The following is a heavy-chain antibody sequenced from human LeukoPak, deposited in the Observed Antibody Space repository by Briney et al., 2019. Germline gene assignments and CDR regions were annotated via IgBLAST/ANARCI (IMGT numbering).Heavy chain of an antibody. CDR3: ANPIVATGIDY. CDR2: ISYDGSNK. D-gene: IGHD5-12*01. CDR1: GFTFSSYA. V-gene: IGHV3-30-3*01. J-gene: IGHJ4*02. Sequence: PGGSLRLSCAASGFTFSSYAMPWVRQAPGKGLEWVAVISYDGSNKYYADSVKGRFTISRDNSKNTLYLQMNSLRAEDTAVYYCANPIVATGIDYWGQGTLVTVSS.